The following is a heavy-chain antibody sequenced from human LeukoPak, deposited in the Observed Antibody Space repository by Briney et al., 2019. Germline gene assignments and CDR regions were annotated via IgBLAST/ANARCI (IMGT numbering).Heavy chain of an antibody. CDR2: MNPNSGNT. Sequence: ASVKVSCKASGYTFTSYDINWVRQATEQGLEWMGWMNPNSGNTGYAQKFQGRVTMTRNTSISTAYMELSSLRSEDTAVYYCARGYARWSQKYFQHWGQGTLVTVSS. CDR1: GYTFTSYD. V-gene: IGHV1-8*01. CDR3: ARGYARWSQKYFQH. J-gene: IGHJ1*01. D-gene: IGHD2-15*01.